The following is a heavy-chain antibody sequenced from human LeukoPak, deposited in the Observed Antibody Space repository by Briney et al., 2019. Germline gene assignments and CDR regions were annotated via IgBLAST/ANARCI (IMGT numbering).Heavy chain of an antibody. J-gene: IGHJ4*02. Sequence: GASVTVSFKASGYTFTSYAMSWVRQAPGQGLEWMGWINTNTGNPTYAQGFTGRFVFSLDTSVSTAYLQISSLKAEDTAVYYCARDLWFGELSSGFDYWGQGTLVTVSS. CDR3: ARDLWFGELSSGFDY. CDR1: GYTFTSYA. D-gene: IGHD3-10*01. V-gene: IGHV7-4-1*02. CDR2: INTNTGNP.